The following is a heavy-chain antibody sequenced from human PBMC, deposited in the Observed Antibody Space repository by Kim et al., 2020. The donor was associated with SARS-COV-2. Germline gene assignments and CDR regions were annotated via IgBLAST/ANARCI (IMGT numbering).Heavy chain of an antibody. D-gene: IGHD3-10*01. CDR3: TTDTMPSVYYGSGSYPGYFDY. CDR1: GFTFSNAW. CDR2: IKSKTDGGTT. J-gene: IGHJ4*02. V-gene: IGHV3-15*01. Sequence: GGSLRLSCAASGFTFSNAWMSWVRQAPGKGLEWVGRIKSKTDGGTTDYAAPVKGRFTISRDDSKNTLYLQMNSLKTEDTAVYYCTTDTMPSVYYGSGSYPGYFDYWGQGTLVTVSS.